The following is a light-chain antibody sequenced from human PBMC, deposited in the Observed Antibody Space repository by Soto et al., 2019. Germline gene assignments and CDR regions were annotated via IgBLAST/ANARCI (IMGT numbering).Light chain of an antibody. CDR2: GNS. J-gene: IGLJ1*01. Sequence: QSVLTQPPSVSWAPGQRVTLSFTWSSSNIGAGYDVHWYQQLPGTAPKLLIYGNSNRPSGVPDRFSGSKSGTSASLAITGLQAEDEADYYCQSYDSSLSGSYVFGTGTKVTVL. CDR1: SSNIGAGYD. CDR3: QSYDSSLSGSYV. V-gene: IGLV1-40*01.